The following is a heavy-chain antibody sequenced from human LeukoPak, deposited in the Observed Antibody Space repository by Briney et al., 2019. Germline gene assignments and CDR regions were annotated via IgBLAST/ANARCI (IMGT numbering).Heavy chain of an antibody. CDR1: GFTFSSYG. CDR2: IWYDGSNK. CDR3: ARSRVRGSSDYYYYMDV. D-gene: IGHD6-6*01. V-gene: IGHV3-33*01. Sequence: PGRSLRLSCAASGFTFSSYGMHWVRQAPGKGLEWAAVIWYDGSNKYYADSVKGRFTISRDNSKNTLYLQMNSLRAEDTAVYYCARSRVRGSSDYYYYMDVWGKGTTVTVSS. J-gene: IGHJ6*03.